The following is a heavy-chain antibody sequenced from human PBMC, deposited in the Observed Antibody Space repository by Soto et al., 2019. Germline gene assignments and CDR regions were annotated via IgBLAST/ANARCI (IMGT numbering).Heavy chain of an antibody. CDR1: GYTFTSYG. J-gene: IGHJ6*02. D-gene: IGHD7-27*01. CDR2: INAGNGNT. V-gene: IGHV1-3*01. Sequence: ASVKVSCKASGYTFTSYGISWVRQAPGQGLEWMGWINAGNGNTKYSEKFQGRVTITRDTSASTAYMELSSLRSEDTAVYYCARDWARAEDVWGQGTTVTVSS. CDR3: ARDWARAEDV.